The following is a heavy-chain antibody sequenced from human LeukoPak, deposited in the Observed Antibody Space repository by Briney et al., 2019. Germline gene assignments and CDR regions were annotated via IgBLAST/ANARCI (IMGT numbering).Heavy chain of an antibody. V-gene: IGHV4-59*01. CDR1: GVSISSYY. D-gene: IGHD3-10*01. J-gene: IGHJ5*02. Sequence: PSETLSLTCTVSGVSISSYYWSWIRQPPGRGLEWIGYIYYSGSTNYNPSLKNRVTISVDTSKNQFSLKLSSVTAADTAVYYCARGDYGLGSYYRWFDPWGQGTLVTVSS. CDR2: IYYSGST. CDR3: ARGDYGLGSYYRWFDP.